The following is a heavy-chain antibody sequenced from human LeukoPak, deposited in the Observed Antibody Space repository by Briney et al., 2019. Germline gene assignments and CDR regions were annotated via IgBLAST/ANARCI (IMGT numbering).Heavy chain of an antibody. CDR2: IYYSGST. Sequence: SETLSLTCTVSGGSINSGDYYWSWIRQPPGKGLEWIGYIYYSGSTYYNSSFKSRVTISVDTSKNQFSLKLSSVTAADTAVYYCARSSTYYDFWSGYYNYFDYWGQGTLVTVSS. J-gene: IGHJ4*02. V-gene: IGHV4-30-4*01. CDR1: GGSINSGDYY. D-gene: IGHD3-3*01. CDR3: ARSSTYYDFWSGYYNYFDY.